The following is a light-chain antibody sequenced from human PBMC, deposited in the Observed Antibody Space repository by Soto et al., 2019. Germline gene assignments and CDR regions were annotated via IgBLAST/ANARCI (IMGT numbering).Light chain of an antibody. Sequence: EIVLTQSPGTLSLSPGERATLSCRASQSVSSSYLAWYQQKPGQAPRLLINGASSRATGIPDRFSGSGSGTDFTPTISRLEPEDFAVHYCQQYGTSTPSTFGQGTRLEIK. CDR2: GAS. V-gene: IGKV3-20*01. CDR3: QQYGTSTPST. J-gene: IGKJ5*01. CDR1: QSVSSSY.